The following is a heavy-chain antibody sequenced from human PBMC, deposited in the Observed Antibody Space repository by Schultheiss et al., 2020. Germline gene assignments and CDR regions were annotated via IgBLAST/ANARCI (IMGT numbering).Heavy chain of an antibody. CDR1: GFTFSSYW. Sequence: WGSLRLSGAASGFTFSSYWMHWVRQAPGKGLEWVSAIRGRGDSTYYADTVRGRFTISRDNAKSTLYLQMNGLRVEDTAVYYCARDSHWGSYRFHDYWGQGTLVTVSS. D-gene: IGHD3-16*02. CDR3: ARDSHWGSYRFHDY. V-gene: IGHV3-21*01. CDR2: IRGRGDST. J-gene: IGHJ4*02.